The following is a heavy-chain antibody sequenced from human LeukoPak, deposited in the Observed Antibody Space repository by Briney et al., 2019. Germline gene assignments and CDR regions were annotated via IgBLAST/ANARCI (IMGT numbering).Heavy chain of an antibody. CDR2: ISYSGTT. J-gene: IGHJ4*02. CDR1: GGSISSYY. Sequence: SETLSLTCTVSGGSISSYYWSWIRQPPGKGLEWVGYISYSGTTNYNPSLKSRVTISVDTSKNQFSLKLSSVTAADTAVYYCARGVYIAAAQYGYWGQGTLVTVSS. CDR3: ARGVYIAAAQYGY. V-gene: IGHV4-59*01. D-gene: IGHD6-13*01.